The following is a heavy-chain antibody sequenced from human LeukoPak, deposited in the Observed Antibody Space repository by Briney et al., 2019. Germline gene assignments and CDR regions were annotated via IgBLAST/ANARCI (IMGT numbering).Heavy chain of an antibody. Sequence: SETLSLTCTVSGGSISSSSYYWGWIRQPPGKGLEWIGSIYYSGSTYYNPSLKSRVTISVDTSKNQFSLKLSSVTAADTAVYYCARRTRYYYDSSGYSPSQWFDPWGQGTLVTVSS. CDR2: IYYSGST. CDR3: ARRTRYYYDSSGYSPSQWFDP. J-gene: IGHJ5*02. CDR1: GGSISSSSYY. D-gene: IGHD3-22*01. V-gene: IGHV4-39*01.